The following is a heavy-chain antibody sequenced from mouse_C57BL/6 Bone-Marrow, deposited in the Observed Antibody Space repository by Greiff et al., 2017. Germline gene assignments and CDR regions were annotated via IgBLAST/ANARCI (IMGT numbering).Heavy chain of an antibody. CDR2: IYPGSGST. J-gene: IGHJ1*03. CDR1: GYTFTSYG. D-gene: IGHD2-5*01. Sequence: VQLQQSGAELVKPGASVKMSCKASGYTFTSYGITWVKQRPGQGLEWIGDIYPGSGSTNYNEKFKCKATLTVDTSSSTAYLQLSRLTSEDSAVYYYATPYYSKYWYFDVWGRGTTVTVSA. CDR3: ATPYYSKYWYFDV. V-gene: IGHV1-55*01.